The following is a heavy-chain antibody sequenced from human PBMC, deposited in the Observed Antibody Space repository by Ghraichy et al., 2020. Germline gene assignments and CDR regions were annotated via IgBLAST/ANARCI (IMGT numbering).Heavy chain of an antibody. J-gene: IGHJ6*02. V-gene: IGHV3-23*01. CDR3: AKERKGILTGYQYYYYDGMDV. Sequence: GGSLRLSCAASGFSFNNYAVSWVRQAPGKGLEGVSGISGSGRSTYYADSVKGRFAISRDSSNNTLYMQTNSLRAEDTAIYYCAKERKGILTGYQYYYYDGMDVWGQGTTVTVSS. CDR2: ISGSGRST. CDR1: GFSFNNYA. D-gene: IGHD3-9*01.